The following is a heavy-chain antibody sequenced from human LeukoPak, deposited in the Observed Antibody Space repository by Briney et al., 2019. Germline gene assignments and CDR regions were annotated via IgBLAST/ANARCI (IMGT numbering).Heavy chain of an antibody. V-gene: IGHV3-23*01. D-gene: IGHD4-23*01. CDR1: GFTFSSYA. CDR3: TTVVTRSDY. Sequence: GGSLRLSCAASGFTFSSYAMSWIRQAPGKGLEWVSAISGSGGGTYYADSVKGRFTISRDNSKNTLYLQMNSLRAEDTAVYYCTTVVTRSDYWGQGTLVTVSS. J-gene: IGHJ4*02. CDR2: ISGSGGGT.